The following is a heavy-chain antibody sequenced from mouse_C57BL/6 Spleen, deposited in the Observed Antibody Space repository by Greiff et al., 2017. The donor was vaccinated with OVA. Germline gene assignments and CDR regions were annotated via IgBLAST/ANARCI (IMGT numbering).Heavy chain of an antibody. CDR1: GYTFTSYW. CDR2: IDPSDSET. Sequence: QVQLKQPGAELVRPGSSVKLSCKASGYTFTSYWMHWVKQRPIQGLEWIGNIDPSDSETHYNQKFKDKATLTVDKSSSTAYMQLSSLTSEDSAVYYCARYDYDGEGKSDAMDYWGQGTSVTVSS. D-gene: IGHD2-4*01. V-gene: IGHV1-52*01. CDR3: ARYDYDGEGKSDAMDY. J-gene: IGHJ4*01.